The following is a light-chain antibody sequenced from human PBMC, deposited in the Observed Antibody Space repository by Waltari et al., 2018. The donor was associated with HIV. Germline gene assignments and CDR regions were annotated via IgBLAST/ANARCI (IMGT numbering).Light chain of an antibody. J-gene: IGKJ1*01. CDR2: AAS. CDR1: QTISSSY. CDR3: QQYGNSPPRT. V-gene: IGKV3-20*01. Sequence: EIVLTQSPGTLSLSPGERATLSCRASQTISSSYLAWYQQKHGQAPRLLIYAASSRATGIPDRFSGSGSGADFTLIISRLEPEDFAVYYCQQYGNSPPRTFGQGTKVEI.